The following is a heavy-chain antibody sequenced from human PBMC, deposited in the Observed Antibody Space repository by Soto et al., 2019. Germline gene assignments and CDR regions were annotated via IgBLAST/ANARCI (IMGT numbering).Heavy chain of an antibody. CDR1: GFTFSSYA. Sequence: GGSLRLSXAASGFTFSSYAMTWVRQAPGKGLEWVSTIGGLSESTYYAESVKGRFTISRDNSRNTLYLQLNSLSAEDTAIYYCAKVNTIFGVESYYYGMDVWGQGTTVTVS. D-gene: IGHD3-3*01. V-gene: IGHV3-23*01. CDR2: IGGLSEST. CDR3: AKVNTIFGVESYYYGMDV. J-gene: IGHJ6*02.